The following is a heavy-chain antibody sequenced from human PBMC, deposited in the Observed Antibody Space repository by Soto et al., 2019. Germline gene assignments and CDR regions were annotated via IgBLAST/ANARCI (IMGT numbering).Heavy chain of an antibody. CDR3: AKGPGPHDSSGYPPPDY. V-gene: IGHV3-23*01. D-gene: IGHD3-22*01. Sequence: PGGSLRLSCAASGFTFSSYAMSWVRQAPGKGLEWVSAISGSGGSTYYADSVKGRFTISRDNSKNTLYLQMNSLRAEDTAVYYCAKGPGPHDSSGYPPPDYWGQGTLVTVSS. CDR1: GFTFSSYA. J-gene: IGHJ4*02. CDR2: ISGSGGST.